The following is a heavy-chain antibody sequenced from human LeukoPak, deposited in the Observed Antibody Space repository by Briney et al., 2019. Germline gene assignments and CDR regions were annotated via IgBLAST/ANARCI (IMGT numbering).Heavy chain of an antibody. CDR3: ARIDPRAYCTSSSCLLNWIDP. J-gene: IGHJ5*02. CDR2: ISAYNGNT. CDR1: GYTFTSYG. V-gene: IGHV1-18*01. D-gene: IGHD2-15*01. Sequence: ASVKVSCKASGYTFTSYGISWVRQGPGQGLEWMGWISAYNGNTNYAQKLQGRVTMTTDTSTSTAYMELRSLRSDDTAVYYCARIDPRAYCTSSSCLLNWIDPWGQGTLVTVSS.